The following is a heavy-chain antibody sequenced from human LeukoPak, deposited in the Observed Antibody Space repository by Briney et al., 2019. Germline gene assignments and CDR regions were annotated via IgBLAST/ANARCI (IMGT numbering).Heavy chain of an antibody. CDR3: ASYGLPGIAVAGTSPFDY. D-gene: IGHD6-19*01. CDR2: IYTSGST. V-gene: IGHV4-4*07. J-gene: IGHJ4*02. CDR1: GGSISSYY. Sequence: SETLSLTYTVSGGSISSYYWSWIRQPAGKGLEWIGRIYTSGSTNYNPSLKSRVTMSVDTSKNQFSLKLSSVTAADTAVYYCASYGLPGIAVAGTSPFDYWGQGTLVTVSS.